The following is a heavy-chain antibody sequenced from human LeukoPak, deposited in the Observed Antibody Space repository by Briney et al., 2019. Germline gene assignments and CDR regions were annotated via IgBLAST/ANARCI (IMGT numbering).Heavy chain of an antibody. CDR2: INPNSGGT. CDR3: WVVITHDAFDI. CDR1: GYTFTGYY. V-gene: IGHV1-2*02. Sequence: GASVKVSCKASGYTFTGYYMHWVRQAPGQGLAWMGWINPNSGGTNYAQKFQGRVTMTRDTSISTAYMELSRLRSDDTAVYYCWVVITHDAFDIWGQGTMVTVSS. D-gene: IGHD3-22*01. J-gene: IGHJ3*02.